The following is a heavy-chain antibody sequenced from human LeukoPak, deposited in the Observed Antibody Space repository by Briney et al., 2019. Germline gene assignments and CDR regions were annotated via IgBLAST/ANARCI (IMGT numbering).Heavy chain of an antibody. V-gene: IGHV4-59*01. Sequence: PSETLSLTCTVSGGSISTYYWSWIRQPPGKGLEWIGYIYYSGGANYNYNPSLKSRITMSLDTSKKQFSLKLSSVTAADAAVYFCARVAPTTVVTPDHWGQGTLVTVSS. CDR2: IYYSGGANY. D-gene: IGHD4-23*01. CDR1: GGSISTYY. J-gene: IGHJ4*02. CDR3: ARVAPTTVVTPDH.